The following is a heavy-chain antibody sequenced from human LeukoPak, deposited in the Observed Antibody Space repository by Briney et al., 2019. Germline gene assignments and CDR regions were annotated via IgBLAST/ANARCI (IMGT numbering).Heavy chain of an antibody. Sequence: GGSLRLSCAASGFTFSSYWMSWVRQAPGKGLEGVANIKQEGSEKYYVDSVKGRFTISRDNAKNSLYLQMNGLRAEDTAVYYCARGQTWFGELSPFDYWGQGTLVTVSS. D-gene: IGHD3-10*01. CDR1: GFTFSSYW. V-gene: IGHV3-7*01. CDR3: ARGQTWFGELSPFDY. J-gene: IGHJ4*02. CDR2: IKQEGSEK.